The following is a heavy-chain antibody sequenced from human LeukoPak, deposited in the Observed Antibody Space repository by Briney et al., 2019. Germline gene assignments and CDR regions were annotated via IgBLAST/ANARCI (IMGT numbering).Heavy chain of an antibody. D-gene: IGHD1-26*01. Sequence: PGGSLRLSCAASGFNFRNSWMTWVRQAPGKGLEYVSGINDNGGRTHYGDSVKGRFSISRDNSKNTLHLQMSTLRAEDTALYYCVKDVGGSYAFDYWGQGILVTVAS. J-gene: IGHJ4*02. V-gene: IGHV3-64D*09. CDR2: INDNGGRT. CDR1: GFNFRNSW. CDR3: VKDVGGSYAFDY.